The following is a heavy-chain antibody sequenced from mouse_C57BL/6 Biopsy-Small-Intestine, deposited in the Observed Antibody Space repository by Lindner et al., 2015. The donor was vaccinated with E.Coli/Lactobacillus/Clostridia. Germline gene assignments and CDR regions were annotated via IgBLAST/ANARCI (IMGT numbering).Heavy chain of an antibody. Sequence: VQLQESGPELVKPGASVKISCKASGYTFTDYNVDWVKQSHGRTLDWIGYIYPDNGDTGYNQKFKNKATLTVDKSSSTAYMELHSLTSEDSAVYYCARPARTTAWFAYWGQGTLVTVSA. CDR2: IYPDNGDT. J-gene: IGHJ3*01. CDR3: ARPARTTAWFAY. V-gene: IGHV1-34*02. D-gene: IGHD3-1*01. CDR1: GYTFTDYN.